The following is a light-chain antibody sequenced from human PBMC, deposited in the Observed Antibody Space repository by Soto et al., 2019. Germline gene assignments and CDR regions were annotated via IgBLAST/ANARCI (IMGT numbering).Light chain of an antibody. CDR2: GNI. CDR3: QSSDSSLGGFV. Sequence: QSVLTQAPSVSGAPGQRVTISCTGSSSNIGAAYDVHWYQHLPGTAPKLLIYGNINRPSGVPDRFSGSKSGTSASLAITGLQADDEADYYCQSSDSSLGGFVFGTGTKVPVL. CDR1: SSNIGAAYD. V-gene: IGLV1-40*01. J-gene: IGLJ1*01.